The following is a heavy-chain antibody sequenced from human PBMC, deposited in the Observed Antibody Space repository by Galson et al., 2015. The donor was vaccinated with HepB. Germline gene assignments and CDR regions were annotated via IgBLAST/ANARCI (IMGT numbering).Heavy chain of an antibody. CDR3: IRLGDLSGYSSS. CDR1: GFPFSGSA. Sequence: SLRLSCAASGFPFSGSAIHWVRQTSGKGLEWVGLIRSRPKSHATAYAASLKGRFTISRDDSKNTAYLHMKNLKTEDTAVYYCIRLGDLSGYSSSWGQGTLVTVSS. D-gene: IGHD2-2*01. J-gene: IGHJ4*02. CDR2: IRSRPKSHAT. V-gene: IGHV3-73*01.